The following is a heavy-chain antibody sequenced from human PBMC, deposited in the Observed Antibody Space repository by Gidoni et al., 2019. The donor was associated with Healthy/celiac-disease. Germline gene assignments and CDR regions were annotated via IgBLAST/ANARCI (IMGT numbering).Heavy chain of an antibody. J-gene: IGHJ4*02. Sequence: QVQLVQSGAEVKKPGSSVKVSCKASGYTFTSYAMHWVRQAPGQRLEWMGWINAGNGNTKYAKKFQGRVTITRDTSASTAYMELSSLRSEDTAVYYCASGDSSGWQTLDYWGQGTLVTVSS. D-gene: IGHD6-19*01. CDR1: GYTFTSYA. CDR2: INAGNGNT. V-gene: IGHV1-3*01. CDR3: ASGDSSGWQTLDY.